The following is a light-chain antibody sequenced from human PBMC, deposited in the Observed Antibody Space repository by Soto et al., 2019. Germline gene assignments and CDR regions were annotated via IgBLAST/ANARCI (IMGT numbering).Light chain of an antibody. CDR3: MQGTHGPHT. V-gene: IGKV2-30*02. CDR2: QVS. CDR1: QSLVHNNGNTY. J-gene: IGKJ2*01. Sequence: DVVMTQSPLSLPVTLGQPASISCRSSQSLVHNNGNTYLAWFQQRPGQSPRRLIYQVSNRDSGVPDRFSGSGSGTDFTLKISRVEADDFGVYHCMQGTHGPHTFGQGTKLEIK.